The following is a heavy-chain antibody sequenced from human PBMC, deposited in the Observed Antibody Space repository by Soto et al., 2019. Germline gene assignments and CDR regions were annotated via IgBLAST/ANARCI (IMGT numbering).Heavy chain of an antibody. CDR2: IYDSGST. CDR3: ARSSMVTVEYFEF. Sequence: PSETLSLTCSVSGDSLKNHYWAWIRHSPGKGLEWIGNIYDSGSTNYSPALKSRVPMSVDTSKNLFSLKMNSVTAADTAVYYCARSSMVTVEYFEFWGQGPVVT. D-gene: IGHD5-18*01. J-gene: IGHJ4*02. V-gene: IGHV4-59*11. CDR1: GDSLKNHY.